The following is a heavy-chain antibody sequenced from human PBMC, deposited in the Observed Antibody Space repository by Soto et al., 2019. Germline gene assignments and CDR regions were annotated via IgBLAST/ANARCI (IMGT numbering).Heavy chain of an antibody. CDR1: GGSISSGNCY. V-gene: IGHV4-30-4*02. D-gene: IGHD1-7*01. CDR2: MSYSGST. Sequence: PSXTLSLTCTVSGGSISSGNCYWIWIRQPTGKGLEWIGFMSYSGSTSYNASLKSRVTISVDTSKSQFSLNLSFATAADTAVYYCATMGTPATGLYYFDNWGQGTLVTVSS. CDR3: ATMGTPATGLYYFDN. J-gene: IGHJ4*02.